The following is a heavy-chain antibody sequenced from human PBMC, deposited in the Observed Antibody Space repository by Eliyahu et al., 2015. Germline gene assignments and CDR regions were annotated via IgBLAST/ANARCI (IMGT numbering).Heavy chain of an antibody. J-gene: IGHJ4*02. CDR2: IWYDASNT. Sequence: QVQLVESGGGVVQPGRSLRLSCAASGFTFSDYGMHWVRHVPGKGLEWLAVIWYDASNTHYADSVKGRIFISRDNSKNMVFLQINRLRVEDTAIYYCARGWFRGQFQYYFDYWGQGTLVTASS. V-gene: IGHV3-33*01. D-gene: IGHD3-10*01. CDR3: ARGWFRGQFQYYFDY. CDR1: GFTFSDYG.